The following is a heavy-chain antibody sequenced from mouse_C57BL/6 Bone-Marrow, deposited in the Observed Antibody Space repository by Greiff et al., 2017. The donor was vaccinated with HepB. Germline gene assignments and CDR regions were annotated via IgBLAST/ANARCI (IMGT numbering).Heavy chain of an antibody. Sequence: EVKVVESGGGLVQPGGSLKLSCAASGFTFSDYYMYWVRQTPEKRLEWVAYISNGGGSTYYPDTVKGRFTISRDNAKNTLYMQMSRLKSEDTAMYYCTRNYGGSSWFAYWGQGTLVTVSA. V-gene: IGHV5-12*01. CDR1: GFTFSDYY. CDR3: TRNYGGSSWFAY. J-gene: IGHJ3*01. CDR2: ISNGGGST. D-gene: IGHD1-1*01.